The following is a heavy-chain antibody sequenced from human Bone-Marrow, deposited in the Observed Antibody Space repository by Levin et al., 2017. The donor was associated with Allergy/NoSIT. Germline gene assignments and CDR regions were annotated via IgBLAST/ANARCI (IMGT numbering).Heavy chain of an antibody. CDR2: ISHDGSNK. J-gene: IGHJ4*02. CDR1: GFTFSSYA. V-gene: IGHV3-30-3*01. Sequence: GESLKISCAASGFTFSSYAMQWVRQAPGKGLEWVAVISHDGSNKYYADSVKGRFTISRDISKNTLYLQMNSLRAEDTAVYYCARGGSGSYSWFDYWGQGTLVTVSS. D-gene: IGHD1-26*01. CDR3: ARGGSGSYSWFDY.